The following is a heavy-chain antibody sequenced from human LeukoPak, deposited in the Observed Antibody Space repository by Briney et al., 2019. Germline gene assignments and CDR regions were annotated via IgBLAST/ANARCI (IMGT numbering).Heavy chain of an antibody. CDR1: GFTFSSYW. CDR2: INHNGNVN. J-gene: IGHJ6*02. D-gene: IGHD3-16*01. Sequence: PGGSLRLSCAACGFTFSSYWVNWARQAPGKGLEWVASINHNGNVNYYVDSVKGRFTTSRDNTKNSLYLQMSNLRAEDTAVYFCARGGGLDVWGQGATVTVSS. CDR3: ARGGGLDV. V-gene: IGHV3-7*03.